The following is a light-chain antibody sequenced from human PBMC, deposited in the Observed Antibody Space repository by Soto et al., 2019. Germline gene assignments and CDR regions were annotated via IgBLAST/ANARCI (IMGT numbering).Light chain of an antibody. J-gene: IGKJ2*01. CDR1: QSVSSY. CDR3: QQRSNWYT. Sequence: EIVLTQSPATLSLSPGERATLSCRASQSVSSYLAWYQQKPGQAPRLLIYDASNRATGIPARFIGSGSGTDFTLTICSLEPEDLAVYYCQQRSNWYTFGQGTKLEIK. CDR2: DAS. V-gene: IGKV3-11*01.